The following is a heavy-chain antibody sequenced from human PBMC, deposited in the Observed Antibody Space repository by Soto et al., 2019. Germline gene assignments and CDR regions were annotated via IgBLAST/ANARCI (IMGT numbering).Heavy chain of an antibody. Sequence: QVQLQESGPGLVKPSETLSLTCTVSGGSISSYYWSWIRQPPGKGLEWIGYIYYSGSTNYNPSLKSRVTISVDTSKNQFSLKLSSVTAADTAVYYCARGTPYYYDGMHVWGQGTTVTVSS. CDR2: IYYSGST. D-gene: IGHD1-1*01. CDR3: ARGTPYYYDGMHV. J-gene: IGHJ6*02. V-gene: IGHV4-59*01. CDR1: GGSISSYY.